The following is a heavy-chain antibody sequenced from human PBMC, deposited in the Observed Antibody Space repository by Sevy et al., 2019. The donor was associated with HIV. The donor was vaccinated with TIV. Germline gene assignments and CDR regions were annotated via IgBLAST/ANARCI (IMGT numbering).Heavy chain of an antibody. CDR1: RFTFKTYW. D-gene: IGHD1-26*01. CDR3: ARDSPGYGGYSY. Sequence: GESLKISCAASRFTFKTYWMSWVRQAPGKGLEWVGNIKEDGSAKYDADSVRGRFTISRDNAKNSLYLQMSSLRVEDTAVYYCARDSPGYGGYSYWGQGTLVTVSS. CDR2: IKEDGSAK. V-gene: IGHV3-7*01. J-gene: IGHJ4*01.